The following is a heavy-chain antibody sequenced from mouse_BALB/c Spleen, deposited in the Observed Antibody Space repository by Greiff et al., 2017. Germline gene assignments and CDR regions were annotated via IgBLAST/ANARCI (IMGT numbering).Heavy chain of an antibody. CDR3: ARERGREAWFAY. J-gene: IGHJ3*01. CDR1: GFTFSSFG. CDR2: ISSGSSTI. D-gene: IGHD1-1*01. Sequence: EVQVVESGGGLVQPGGSRKLSCAASGFTFSSFGMHWVRQAPEKGLEWVAYISSGSSTIYYADTVKGRFTISRDNPKNTLFLQMTSLRSEDTAMYYCARERGREAWFAYWGQGTLVTVSA. V-gene: IGHV5-17*02.